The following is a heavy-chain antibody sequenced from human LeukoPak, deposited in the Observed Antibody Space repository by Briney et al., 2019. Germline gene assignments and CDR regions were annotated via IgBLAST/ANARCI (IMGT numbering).Heavy chain of an antibody. CDR1: GFTFSSYS. V-gene: IGHV3-48*01. D-gene: IGHD6-19*01. Sequence: GGSLRLSCAASGFTFSSYSMNWVRQAPGKGLEWVSYISSSSSTIYYADSVKGRFTISRDNAKNSLYLQMNSLRAEDTAVYYCASEYSSGWYPTPSEFDPWGQGTLVTVSS. CDR2: ISSSSSTI. J-gene: IGHJ5*02. CDR3: ASEYSSGWYPTPSEFDP.